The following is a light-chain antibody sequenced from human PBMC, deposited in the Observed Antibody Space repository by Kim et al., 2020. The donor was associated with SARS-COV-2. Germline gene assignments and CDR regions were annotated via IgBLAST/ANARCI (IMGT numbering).Light chain of an antibody. CDR3: TSYAGSNNLDV. Sequence: QSVTISCTGTSSDIGAYKYVSWYQQHPGKAPKLMIYEVSRRPSGVPDRFSGSKSGNTASLTVSGLQAEDEADYYCTSYAGSNNLDVFGTGTKVTVL. CDR2: EVS. V-gene: IGLV2-8*01. CDR1: SSDIGAYKY. J-gene: IGLJ1*01.